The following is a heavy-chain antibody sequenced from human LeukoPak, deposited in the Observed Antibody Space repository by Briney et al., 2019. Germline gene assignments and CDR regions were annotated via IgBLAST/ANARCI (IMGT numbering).Heavy chain of an antibody. Sequence: GGSLRLSCTTSGFTSGDYAMSWVRQAPGKGLEWVGFIRSKAYGGTIGYAASVKGRFTISRDDSKSIAYLQMNSLKIEDTALYYCTRGPIQLWIHNAMDVWGQGTTVTVSS. CDR2: IRSKAYGGTI. D-gene: IGHD5-18*01. J-gene: IGHJ6*02. V-gene: IGHV3-49*04. CDR1: GFTSGDYA. CDR3: TRGPIQLWIHNAMDV.